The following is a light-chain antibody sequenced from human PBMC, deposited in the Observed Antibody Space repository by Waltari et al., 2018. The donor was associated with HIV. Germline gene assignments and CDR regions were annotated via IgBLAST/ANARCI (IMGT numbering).Light chain of an antibody. CDR1: TFNLGNNL. CDR2: GNN. J-gene: IGLJ3*02. Sequence: QSVLIQPPSASGTPGQRVTIPCSGSTFNLGNNLVYWYQKLPGTAPRLLIDGNNQRPSGVPDRFSTSKSGTSASLAISGLRSEDEVDYYCAAWDDSLTGWVFGGGTKLTVL. V-gene: IGLV1-47*01. CDR3: AAWDDSLTGWV.